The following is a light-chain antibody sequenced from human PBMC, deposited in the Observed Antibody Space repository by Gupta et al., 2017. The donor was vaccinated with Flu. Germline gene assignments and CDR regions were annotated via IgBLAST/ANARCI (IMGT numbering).Light chain of an antibody. CDR2: LAS. CDR1: QSRTHTNGNTY. V-gene: IGKV2-28*01. CDR3: RQAPQTRCT. J-gene: IGKJ4*01. Sequence: VTPGEPASISCSASQSRTHTNGNTYLDWYVQKPGQPPQLLINLASRRASGVPDRFSGSGSGTDFTLNISRVEAEDVGVYYCRQAPQTRCTFGGGTRLYIK.